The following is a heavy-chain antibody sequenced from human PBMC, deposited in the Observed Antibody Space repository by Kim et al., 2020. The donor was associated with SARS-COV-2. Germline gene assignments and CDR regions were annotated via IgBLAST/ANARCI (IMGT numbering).Heavy chain of an antibody. V-gene: IGHV4-30-2*04. J-gene: IGHJ6*02. Sequence: PSLKSRVTISVDTSKNQFSLKLSSVTAADTAVYYCARDLDYGGNSGGMDVWGQGTTVTVSS. CDR3: ARDLDYGGNSGGMDV. D-gene: IGHD4-17*01.